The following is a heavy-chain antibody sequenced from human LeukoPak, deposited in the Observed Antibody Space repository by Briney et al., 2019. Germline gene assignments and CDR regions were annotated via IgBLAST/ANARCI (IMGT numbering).Heavy chain of an antibody. D-gene: IGHD2-21*02. J-gene: IGHJ6*02. CDR1: GFTFSSYS. CDR2: ISSSSSTI. Sequence: GGSLRLSCAASGFTFSSYSMNWVRQAPGKGLEWVSYISSSSSTIYYADSVKGRFTISRDNAKNSLYLQMNSLRDEDTAVYYCARDLSLVVVTAAYYGMDVWGQGTTVTVSS. V-gene: IGHV3-48*02. CDR3: ARDLSLVVVTAAYYGMDV.